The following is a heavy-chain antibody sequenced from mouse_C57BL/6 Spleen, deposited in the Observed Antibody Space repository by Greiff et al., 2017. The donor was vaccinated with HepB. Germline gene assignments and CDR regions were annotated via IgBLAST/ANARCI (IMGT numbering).Heavy chain of an antibody. CDR2: INPNNGGT. CDR1: GYTFTDYY. J-gene: IGHJ1*03. D-gene: IGHD1-1*01. Sequence: EVQLQQSGPELVKPGASVKISCKASGYTFTDYYMNWVKQSHGKSLEWIGDINPNNGGTSYNQKFKGKATLTVDKSSSTAYMELRSLTSEDSAVYYCARNYYGSFSSYWYFDVWGTGTTVTVSS. CDR3: ARNYYGSFSSYWYFDV. V-gene: IGHV1-26*01.